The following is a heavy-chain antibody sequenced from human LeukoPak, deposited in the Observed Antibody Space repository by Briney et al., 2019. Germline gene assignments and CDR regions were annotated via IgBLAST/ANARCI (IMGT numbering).Heavy chain of an antibody. D-gene: IGHD2-21*02. J-gene: IGHJ4*02. CDR2: ISYDGSNK. CDR1: GFTFSSYG. CDR3: AKTPVAYCGGDCGYYFDY. V-gene: IGHV3-30*18. Sequence: PSGGSLRLSCAASGFTFSSYGMHWVRQAPGKGLEWVAVISYDGSNKYYADSVKGRFTISRDNSKNTLYLQMNGLRAEDTAVYYCAKTPVAYCGGDCGYYFDYWGQGTLVTVSS.